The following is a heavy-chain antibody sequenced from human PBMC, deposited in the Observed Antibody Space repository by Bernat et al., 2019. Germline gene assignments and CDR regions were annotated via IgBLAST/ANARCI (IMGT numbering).Heavy chain of an antibody. CDR3: AREVDGDYGERNVDY. CDR2: INPSGGST. Sequence: QVQLVQSGAEVKKPAASVKVSCKASGYTFTSYYMHWVRQAPGQGLEWMGIINPSGGSTSYAQKFQGRVTMTRDTSTSTVYMELSSLRSEDTAVYYCAREVDGDYGERNVDYCGQGTLVTVSS. J-gene: IGHJ4*02. CDR1: GYTFTSYY. D-gene: IGHD4-17*01. V-gene: IGHV1-46*01.